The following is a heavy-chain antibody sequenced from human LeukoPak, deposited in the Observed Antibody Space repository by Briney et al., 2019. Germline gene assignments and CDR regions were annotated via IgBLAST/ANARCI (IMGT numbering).Heavy chain of an antibody. CDR2: IYTSGST. J-gene: IGHJ6*03. Sequence: SETLSLTCTVSGGSISSYYWSWIRQPAGKGLEWIGRIYTSGSTNYNPSLKSRVTMPVDTSKNQFSLRLSSVTAADTAVYYCAKLDLGSSSSRYYYMDVWGKGTTVTVSS. CDR3: AKLDLGSSSSRYYYMDV. CDR1: GGSISSYY. D-gene: IGHD6-6*01. V-gene: IGHV4-4*07.